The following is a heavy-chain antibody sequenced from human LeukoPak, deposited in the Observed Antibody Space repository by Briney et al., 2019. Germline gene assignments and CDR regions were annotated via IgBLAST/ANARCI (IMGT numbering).Heavy chain of an antibody. CDR1: GYTFTSYG. J-gene: IGHJ4*02. Sequence: ASVKVSCKASGYTFTSYGISWVRQAPGQGLEWMGWISAHNGNTNYAQKLQGRVTMTTDTSTSTAYTELRSLRSDDTAVYYCARDGQTFRSGSYSDPFDYWGQGTLVTVSS. D-gene: IGHD1-26*01. CDR3: ARDGQTFRSGSYSDPFDY. CDR2: ISAHNGNT. V-gene: IGHV1-18*01.